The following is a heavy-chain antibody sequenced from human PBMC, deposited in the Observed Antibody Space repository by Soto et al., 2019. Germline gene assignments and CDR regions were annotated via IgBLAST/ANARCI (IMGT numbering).Heavy chain of an antibody. CDR2: IYYSGST. V-gene: IGHV4-31*03. D-gene: IGHD3-10*01. Sequence: SETLSLTCTVSGGSISSGGYYWSWIRQHPGKGLEWIGYIYYSGSTYYNPSLKSRVTISVDTSKNQFSLKLSSVTAADTAVYCCARSRGCNSWLDYWDQGTLVTVSS. CDR1: GGSISSGGYY. CDR3: ARSRGCNSWLDY. J-gene: IGHJ4*02.